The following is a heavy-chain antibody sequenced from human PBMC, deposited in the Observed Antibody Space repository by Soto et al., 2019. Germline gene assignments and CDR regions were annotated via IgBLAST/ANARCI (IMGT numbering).Heavy chain of an antibody. Sequence: SETLSLTCTVSGGSISSGDYCWGWIRQPPGKGLEWIGNIYYSGNTNYNPSLMSRVTISVDTSKNQVSLNLTSVNAADTAVYYCAAPPRYWGQGILVTVSS. D-gene: IGHD6-6*01. CDR3: AAPPRY. J-gene: IGHJ4*02. CDR2: IYYSGNT. V-gene: IGHV4-61*08. CDR1: GGSISSGDYC.